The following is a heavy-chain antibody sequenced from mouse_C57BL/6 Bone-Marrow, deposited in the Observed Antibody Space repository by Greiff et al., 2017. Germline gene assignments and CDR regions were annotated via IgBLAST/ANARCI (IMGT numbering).Heavy chain of an antibody. CDR2: INPYNGGT. Sequence: EVQLQESGPVLVKPGASVKMSCKASGYTFTDYYMNWVKQSHGKSLEWIGVINPYNGGTSYNQKFKGKATLTVDKSSSTAYMELNSLTSEDSAVYYCARGGYYGTDYWGQGTTLTVSS. D-gene: IGHD1-1*01. V-gene: IGHV1-19*01. CDR1: GYTFTDYY. CDR3: ARGGYYGTDY. J-gene: IGHJ2*01.